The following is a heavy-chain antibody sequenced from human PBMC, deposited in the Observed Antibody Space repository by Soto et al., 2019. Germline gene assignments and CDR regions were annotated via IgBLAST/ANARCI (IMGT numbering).Heavy chain of an antibody. V-gene: IGHV3-23*01. CDR2: IGGDGEST. D-gene: IGHD5-18*01. J-gene: IGHJ4*02. Sequence: GGSLRLSCAASGFTFSRYAMSWVRQIPGKGLECVSAIGGDGESTHYADSVKGRFTISRDNSKNTLYLQMNSLRAEDTAVYYCARDISGYSYGYGYWGQGTLVTVSS. CDR1: GFTFSRYA. CDR3: ARDISGYSYGYGY.